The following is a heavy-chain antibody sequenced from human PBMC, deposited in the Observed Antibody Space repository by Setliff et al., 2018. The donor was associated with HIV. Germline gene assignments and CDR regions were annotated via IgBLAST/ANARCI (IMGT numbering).Heavy chain of an antibody. CDR2: IYTSGIT. D-gene: IGHD4-4*01. CDR1: GDSISSYY. CDR3: AREHDYSNYRRLDS. V-gene: IGHV4-4*08. J-gene: IGHJ4*02. Sequence: SETLSLTCTVSGDSISSYYWSWIRQPPGRGLEWIGYIYTSGITDYNPSLKSRVTMSVDTSKNQFSLKLTSVTAADTAVYYCAREHDYSNYRRLDSWGQGILVTVSS.